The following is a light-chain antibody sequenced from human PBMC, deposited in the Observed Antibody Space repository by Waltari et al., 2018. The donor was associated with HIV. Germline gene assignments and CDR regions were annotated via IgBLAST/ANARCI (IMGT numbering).Light chain of an antibody. CDR1: QSVRSL. J-gene: IGKJ4*01. V-gene: IGKV3-11*01. CDR2: DAS. Sequence: EIVLTQSPATLSLSPGERATLSCGASQSVRSLIAWYQQKPGQAPRLLIYDASNRATGIPARFSGSGSGTDFTLTISSLEPEDFAVYYCQQRSNLPLTFGGGTEVEIK. CDR3: QQRSNLPLT.